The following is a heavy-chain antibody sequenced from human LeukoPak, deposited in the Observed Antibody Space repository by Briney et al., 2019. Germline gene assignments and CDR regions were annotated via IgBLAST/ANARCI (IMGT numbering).Heavy chain of an antibody. D-gene: IGHD3-22*01. Sequence: ASVTVSCKASRCTFSSYDFNWVREAAGQGLEWMGWMNPNTGRTDFAQKFQGRLSMTRDSSISTAYMELSSMRSQDTAVYYCAILSQAADYYSSGGYYYLGYWGEGTPGTVSS. CDR1: RCTFSSYD. J-gene: IGHJ4*02. V-gene: IGHV1-8*01. CDR3: AILSQAADYYSSGGYYYLGY. CDR2: MNPNTGRT.